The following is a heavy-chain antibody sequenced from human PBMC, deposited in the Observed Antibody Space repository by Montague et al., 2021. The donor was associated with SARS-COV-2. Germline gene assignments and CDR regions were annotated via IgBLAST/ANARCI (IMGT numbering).Heavy chain of an antibody. Sequence: SETLSLTCTVSGGSISSSSYYWGWIRQPPGKGLEWIGSIYYSGSTYYNPSLKSRVTISVDASKNQSSLKLSSVTAADTAVYYCASPACYYDSSGSEAFDIWGQGTMVTVSS. CDR2: IYYSGST. V-gene: IGHV4-39*01. CDR3: ASPACYYDSSGSEAFDI. CDR1: GGSISSSSYY. D-gene: IGHD3-22*01. J-gene: IGHJ3*02.